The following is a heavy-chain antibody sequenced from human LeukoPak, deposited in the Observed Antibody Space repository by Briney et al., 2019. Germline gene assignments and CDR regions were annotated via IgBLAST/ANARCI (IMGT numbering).Heavy chain of an antibody. J-gene: IGHJ4*02. D-gene: IGHD6-19*01. CDR2: ISVGGGST. CDR1: GFTFSSYA. Sequence: PGGSLRLSCAASGFTFSSYAMSWVRQAPGKGLEGVSAISVGGGSTYYADSGKGRFTISRDNSKNTLYLQMNILRAEDTAVYYCAKRALYSSGWYHFDYWGQGTLVTVSS. V-gene: IGHV3-23*01. CDR3: AKRALYSSGWYHFDY.